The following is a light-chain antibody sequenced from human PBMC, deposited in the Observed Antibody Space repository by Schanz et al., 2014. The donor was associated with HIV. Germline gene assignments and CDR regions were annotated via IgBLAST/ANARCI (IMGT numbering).Light chain of an antibody. CDR1: QTISSW. CDR2: AAS. V-gene: IGKV1-5*01. CDR3: QQYYLYWT. J-gene: IGKJ1*01. Sequence: DIQMTQSPSTLSASVGDRVTITCRASQTISSWLAWYQQKPGKAPKLLIYAASSLQSGVPSRFSGSGSGTDFTLTISSLQPEDFATYYCQQYYLYWTFGQGTKVEVK.